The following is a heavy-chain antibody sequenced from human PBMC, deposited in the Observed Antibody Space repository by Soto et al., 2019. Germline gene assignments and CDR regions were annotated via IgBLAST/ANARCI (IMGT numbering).Heavy chain of an antibody. V-gene: IGHV1-18*01. J-gene: IGHJ4*02. D-gene: IGHD5-12*01. CDR3: ARVQCGYDFAY. CDR2: ISAYNGNT. Sequence: QVQLVQSGAEVKKPGASVKVSCKASGYTFTRYGINWVRQAPGQGLEWMGWISAYNGNTHYAQKLQGRVTMTTDTSTSTAYMELRSLRSEDTAVYYGARVQCGYDFAYWGQGTLVTVSS. CDR1: GYTFTRYG.